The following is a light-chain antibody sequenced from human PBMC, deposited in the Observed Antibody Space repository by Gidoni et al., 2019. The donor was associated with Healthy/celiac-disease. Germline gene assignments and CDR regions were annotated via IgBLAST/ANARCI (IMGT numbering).Light chain of an antibody. CDR2: DAS. V-gene: IGKV3-11*01. Sequence: EIVLTQSPVTLSLSPGERATLSCRASQSVSSYLAWYQQKPGQAPRLLIYDASNRATGIPARFSGSGSGTDFTLTISSLEPEDFAVYYCQQRSNWPPFVAFGQGTKVEIK. CDR3: QQRSNWPPFVA. CDR1: QSVSSY. J-gene: IGKJ1*01.